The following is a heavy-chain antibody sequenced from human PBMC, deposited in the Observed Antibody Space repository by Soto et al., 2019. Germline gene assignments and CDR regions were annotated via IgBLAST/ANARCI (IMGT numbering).Heavy chain of an antibody. CDR2: VGGSDTDK. Sequence: EVQLLESGGGVVQPGGTLRLSCAASGFTFSAYAMSWVRQAPGKGLQWVSGVGGSDTDKHYADSVRGRFTVARDNSTHPLYLHMNSLRADDTAVDYCAQAAGAVNAGWDPVDMWVQATEVAVSS. D-gene: IGHD1-1*01. CDR1: GFTFSAYA. J-gene: IGHJ3*02. V-gene: IGHV3-23*05. CDR3: AQAAGAVNAGWDPVDM.